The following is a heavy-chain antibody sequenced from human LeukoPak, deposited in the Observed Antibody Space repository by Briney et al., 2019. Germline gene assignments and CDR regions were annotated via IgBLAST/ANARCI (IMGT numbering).Heavy chain of an antibody. CDR1: GGTFSSYA. CDR2: MNPNRGNT. J-gene: IGHJ4*02. D-gene: IGHD3-22*01. CDR3: ARELEDYYDSSGYYYGSTNLPLDY. Sequence: GASVKVSCKASGGTFSSYAISWVRQAPGQGLEWMGWMNPNRGNTGYAQKFQGRVTMTRNTSISTAYMELSSLRSEDTAVYYCARELEDYYDSSGYYYGSTNLPLDYWGQGTLVTVSS. V-gene: IGHV1-8*02.